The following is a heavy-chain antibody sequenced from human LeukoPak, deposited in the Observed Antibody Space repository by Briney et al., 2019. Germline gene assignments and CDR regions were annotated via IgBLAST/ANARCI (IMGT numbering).Heavy chain of an antibody. Sequence: GGSLRLSCAASGFTFSTYWMSWVRQAPGKGLECVANIKQDGSEKFYADSVKGRFTISRDNAKNSLYLQMSSLRAEDTAVYYCTRDRLPYCSSGCTMVNYYGVDVWGQGTTVTVSS. V-gene: IGHV3-7*03. CDR2: IKQDGSEK. D-gene: IGHD2-15*01. CDR1: GFTFSTYW. CDR3: TRDRLPYCSSGCTMVNYYGVDV. J-gene: IGHJ6*02.